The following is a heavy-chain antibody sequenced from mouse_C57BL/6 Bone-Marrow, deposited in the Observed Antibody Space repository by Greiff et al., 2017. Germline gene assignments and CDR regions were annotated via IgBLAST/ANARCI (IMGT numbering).Heavy chain of an antibody. V-gene: IGHV1-55*01. D-gene: IGHD2-4*01. CDR1: GYTFTSYW. CDR3: ARFCDYDGGYAMDY. J-gene: IGHJ4*01. Sequence: QVHVKQPGAELVKPGASVKMSCKASGYTFTSYWITWVKQRPGQGLEWIGDIYPGSGSTNYNEKFKSKATLTVDTSSSTAYMQLSSLTSEDSAVYYCARFCDYDGGYAMDYWGQGTSVTGSS. CDR2: IYPGSGST.